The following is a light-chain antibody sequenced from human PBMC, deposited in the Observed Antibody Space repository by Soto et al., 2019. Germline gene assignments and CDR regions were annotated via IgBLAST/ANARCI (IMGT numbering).Light chain of an antibody. V-gene: IGKV4-1*01. Sequence: DIVLTQSPDSLAVSLGERATINCKSSQSLLHSSNNKNYLAWYQQKPGQPPKLLIFWASTRESGVPDRFSGSGSGTDFTLTISSLQAEDVAVYYCQQYSSNPQVTLGGGTKVDIK. CDR2: WAS. J-gene: IGKJ4*01. CDR3: QQYSSNPQVT. CDR1: QSLLHSSNNKNY.